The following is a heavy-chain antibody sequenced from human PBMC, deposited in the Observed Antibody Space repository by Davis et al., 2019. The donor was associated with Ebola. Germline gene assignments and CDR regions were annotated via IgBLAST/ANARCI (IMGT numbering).Heavy chain of an antibody. CDR2: IIPIFGTA. V-gene: IGHV1-69*13. D-gene: IGHD6-13*01. Sequence: SVKVSCKASGYTFTSYGISWVRQAPGQGLEWMGGIIPIFGTANYAQKFQGRVTITADESTSTAYMELSSLRSEDTAVYYCARERAAAGTGDFDYWGQGTLVTVSS. J-gene: IGHJ4*02. CDR3: ARERAAAGTGDFDY. CDR1: GYTFTSYG.